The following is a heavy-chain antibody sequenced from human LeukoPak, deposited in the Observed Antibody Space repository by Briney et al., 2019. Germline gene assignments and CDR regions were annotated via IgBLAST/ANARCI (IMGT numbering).Heavy chain of an antibody. CDR2: FDPEDGET. CDR3: ARDPGYYDFWSGYYTGLGFYGMDV. V-gene: IGHV1-24*01. CDR1: GYTLTELS. D-gene: IGHD3-3*01. J-gene: IGHJ6*02. Sequence: ASVKVSCKVSGYTLTELSMHWVRQAPGKGLEWMGGFDPEDGETIYAQKFQGRVTMTEDTSTDTAYMELSSLRSEDTAVYYCARDPGYYDFWSGYYTGLGFYGMDVWGQGTTVTVSS.